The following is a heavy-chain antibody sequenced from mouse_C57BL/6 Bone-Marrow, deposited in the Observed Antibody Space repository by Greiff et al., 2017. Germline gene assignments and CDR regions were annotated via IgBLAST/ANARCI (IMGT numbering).Heavy chain of an antibody. CDR1: GYAFSSYW. CDR3: ARDGRALYYFDY. V-gene: IGHV1-80*01. J-gene: IGHJ2*01. CDR2: IYPGDGDT. D-gene: IGHD1-1*01. Sequence: QVQLQQSGAELVKPGASVKISCKASGYAFSSYWMNWVKQRPGKGLEWIGQIYPGDGDTNYNGKFKGKATLTADKSSSTAYMQLSSLTSEDSAVYFCARDGRALYYFDYWGQGTTLTVSS.